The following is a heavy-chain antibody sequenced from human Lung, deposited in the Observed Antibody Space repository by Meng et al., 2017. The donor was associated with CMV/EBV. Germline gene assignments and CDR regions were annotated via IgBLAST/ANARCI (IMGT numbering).Heavy chain of an antibody. Sequence: SCAASGFTFSSYAMHWVRQAPGKGLEWVAVISYDGTNKYYADSVKGRFTISRDNSKNTLYLQMNSLRAEDTAVCYCAGDQFDYWGQGTLVTVSS. J-gene: IGHJ4*02. CDR2: ISYDGTNK. V-gene: IGHV3-30-3*01. CDR3: AGDQFDY. CDR1: GFTFSSYA.